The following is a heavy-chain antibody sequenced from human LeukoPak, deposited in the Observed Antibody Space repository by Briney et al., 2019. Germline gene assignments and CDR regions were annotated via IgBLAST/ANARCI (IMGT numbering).Heavy chain of an antibody. CDR1: GGSISSSSYY. CDR2: IYYSGST. V-gene: IGHV4-39*01. J-gene: IGHJ4*02. CDR3: AGLKHKDYFDY. Sequence: SETLSLTCTVSGGSISSSSYYWGWIRQPPGKGLEWIGSIYYSGSTYYNPSLKSRVTISVDTSKNQFSLKLSSVTAADTAVYYCAGLKHKDYFDYWGQGTLVTFSS.